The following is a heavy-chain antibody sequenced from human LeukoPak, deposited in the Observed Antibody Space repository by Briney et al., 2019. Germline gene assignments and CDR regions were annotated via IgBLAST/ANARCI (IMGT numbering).Heavy chain of an antibody. CDR2: ITSGGITI. Sequence: GGSLRLSCAASGFTFSRNKMNWVRQAPGKGLEWVSEITSGGITIYYADSVKGRFTISRDNAKNSLSLQMNSLRGEDTAVYHCASWAGAVGDFNGPFDYWGQGTLVTVSS. CDR3: ASWAGAVGDFNGPFDY. V-gene: IGHV3-48*01. J-gene: IGHJ4*02. CDR1: GFTFSRNK. D-gene: IGHD2-21*01.